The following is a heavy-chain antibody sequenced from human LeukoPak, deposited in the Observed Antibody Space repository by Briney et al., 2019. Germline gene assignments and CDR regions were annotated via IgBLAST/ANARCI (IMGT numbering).Heavy chain of an antibody. Sequence: PSETLSLTCTVSGGSISSSSYYWGWIRQPPGKGLEWIGSIYYSGSTYYNPSLMSRVTISLDSSKNQFSLELTSVTAADTAVYYCTSIISCCWPIDWGQGTLVTVSS. V-gene: IGHV4-39*07. CDR2: IYYSGST. CDR3: TSIISCCWPID. D-gene: IGHD2-2*01. CDR1: GGSISSSSYY. J-gene: IGHJ4*02.